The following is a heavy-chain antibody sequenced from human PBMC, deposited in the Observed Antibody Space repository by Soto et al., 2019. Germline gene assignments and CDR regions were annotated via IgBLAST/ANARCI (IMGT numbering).Heavy chain of an antibody. V-gene: IGHV4-59*01. CDR3: ARDLRSAFDI. CDR2: IYYSGST. J-gene: IGHJ3*02. Sequence: SETLSLTCTVSGGSISSYYWSWIRQPPGKGLEWIGYIYYSGSTNYNPSLKSRVTISVDTSKNQFSLKLSSVTAADTAVYYCARDLRSAFDIWGQGKMVTVSS. CDR1: GGSISSYY.